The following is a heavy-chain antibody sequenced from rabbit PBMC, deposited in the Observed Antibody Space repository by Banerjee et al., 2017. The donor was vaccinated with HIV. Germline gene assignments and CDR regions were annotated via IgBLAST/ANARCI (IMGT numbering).Heavy chain of an antibody. J-gene: IGHJ4*01. CDR3: ARDWGL. CDR1: GFTISSSYW. D-gene: IGHD3-1*01. CDR2: IYNGDGST. Sequence: QSLEESGGDLVKPGTPLTLTCTASGFTISSSYWIYWVRQAPGKGPEWIACIYNGDGSTYYASWAKGRFTISKTSSTTVTLQMTSLTAADTATYFCARDWGLWGPGTLVTVS. V-gene: IGHV1S40*01.